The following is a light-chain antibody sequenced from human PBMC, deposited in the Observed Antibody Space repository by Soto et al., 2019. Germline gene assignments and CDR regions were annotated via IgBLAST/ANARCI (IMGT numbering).Light chain of an antibody. CDR2: DDS. CDR1: NIENKR. V-gene: IGLV3-21*02. Sequence: SYELTQPPSLSVAPGQTASLTCGGNNIENKRVHWYQQKPGQAPEVVVYDDSDRPSGIPERFSGSNSGNTATLTISRVEVGDEADYSCQVWDSTSDHRVFGGGTKVTVL. J-gene: IGLJ3*02. CDR3: QVWDSTSDHRV.